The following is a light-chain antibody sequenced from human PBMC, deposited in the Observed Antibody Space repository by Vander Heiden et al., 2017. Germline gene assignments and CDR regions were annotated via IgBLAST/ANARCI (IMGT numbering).Light chain of an antibody. CDR2: GAS. CDR1: QSVSSN. Sequence: EIIMTPSPATLSLSPGERATLSCRASQSVSSNLAWYQQKPGQAPRLLIYGASTRATGFPARFSGSGSGTEFTLTISSLQSEDFAVFYCQQYNDWPRTFGQGTKVEIK. J-gene: IGKJ1*01. CDR3: QQYNDWPRT. V-gene: IGKV3-15*01.